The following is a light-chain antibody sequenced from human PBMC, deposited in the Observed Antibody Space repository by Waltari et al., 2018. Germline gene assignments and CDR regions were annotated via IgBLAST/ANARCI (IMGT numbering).Light chain of an antibody. Sequence: EIVLTQSPGTLSLSPGERVTLSCRARQYITGSWMTWYHQKPGQAPRLLIYAASSRAPGVPDRVSGSGSGTDFTLTISRLEPEDSAVYYCQQYDGSVVTFGGGTKVEIK. V-gene: IGKV3-20*01. CDR1: QYITGSW. CDR2: AAS. CDR3: QQYDGSVVT. J-gene: IGKJ4*01.